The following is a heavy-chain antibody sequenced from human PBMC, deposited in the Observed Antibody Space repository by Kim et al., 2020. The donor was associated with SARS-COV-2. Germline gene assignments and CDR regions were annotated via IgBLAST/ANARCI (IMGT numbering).Heavy chain of an antibody. J-gene: IGHJ4*02. D-gene: IGHD3-3*02. V-gene: IGHV4-34*01. Sequence: STNYNPSLKSRVTISVDTSKNQFSLKLSSVTAADTAVYYCARVLGYYFDYWGQGTLVTVSS. CDR3: ARVLGYYFDY. CDR2: ST.